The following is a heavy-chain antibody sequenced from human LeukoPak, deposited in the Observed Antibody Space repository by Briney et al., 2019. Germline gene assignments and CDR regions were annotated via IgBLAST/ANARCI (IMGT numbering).Heavy chain of an antibody. CDR3: ARDRREKVVWESGGDAFDI. D-gene: IGHD1-26*01. J-gene: IGHJ3*02. V-gene: IGHV3-48*01. Sequence: GGSLRLSCAVSGFTFDDYAMHWVRQVPGKGLEWVSYISSSSSTIYYADSVKGRFTISRDNAKNSLYLQMNSLRAEDTAVYYCARDRREKVVWESGGDAFDIWGQGTMVTVSS. CDR2: ISSSSSTI. CDR1: GFTFDDYA.